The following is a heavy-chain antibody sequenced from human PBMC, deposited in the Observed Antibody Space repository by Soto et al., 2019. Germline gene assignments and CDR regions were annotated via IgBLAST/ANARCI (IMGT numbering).Heavy chain of an antibody. CDR2: ISGGGGST. D-gene: IGHD5-18*01. Sequence: GGSLRLSCAASGFTFSSFAMTWVRQSPVTGLEWVSAISGGGGSTYYADSVKGRFTISRDNSKRTVFLQMKSLRAGDTGVYYCVTARPLAQRSGMDDWGQGTTVTVSS. CDR3: VTARPLAQRSGMDD. CDR1: GFTFSSFA. V-gene: IGHV3-23*01. J-gene: IGHJ6*02.